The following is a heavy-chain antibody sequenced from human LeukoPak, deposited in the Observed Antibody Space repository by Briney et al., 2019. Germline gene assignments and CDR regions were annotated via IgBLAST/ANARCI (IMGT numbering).Heavy chain of an antibody. D-gene: IGHD3-10*01. CDR2: IYHSGRT. CDR3: ARVSWFGTAAIDY. J-gene: IGHJ4*02. Sequence: SETLSLTCAVSGGSLSCGVYSWSWIPQPPGKGLEWIGYIYHSGRTYYNPSLKSRVTISVDRSKNQFSLKLSSVTAADTAVYYCARVSWFGTAAIDYWGQGTLVTVSS. CDR1: GGSLSCGVYS. V-gene: IGHV4-30-2*01.